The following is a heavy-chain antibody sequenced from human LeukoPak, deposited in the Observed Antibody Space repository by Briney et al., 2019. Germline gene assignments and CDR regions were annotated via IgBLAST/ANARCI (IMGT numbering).Heavy chain of an antibody. J-gene: IGHJ4*02. V-gene: IGHV4-34*01. D-gene: IGHD5-18*01. Sequence: SETLSLTCTVSGGSISSYYWSWIRQPAGKGLEWIGEINHSGSTNYNPSLKSRVTISVDTSKNQFSLKLSSVTAADTAVYYCARGYRGGYSLDPGYWGQGTLVTVSS. CDR3: ARGYRGGYSLDPGY. CDR2: INHSGST. CDR1: GGSISSYY.